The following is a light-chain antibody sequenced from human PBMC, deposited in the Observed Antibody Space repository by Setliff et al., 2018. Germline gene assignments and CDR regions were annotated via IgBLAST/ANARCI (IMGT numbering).Light chain of an antibody. CDR3: SSYAGGSNLV. CDR2: EVT. Sequence: QSALTQPPSASGSPGQSVTISCTGTSSVVGGYNYVSWYQQHPGKAPKLMIYEVTERPPGVPARFSGSNSGDTASLTVSGLQAEDEADYYCSSYAGGSNLVFGTGTKVTVL. V-gene: IGLV2-8*01. J-gene: IGLJ1*01. CDR1: SSVVGGYNY.